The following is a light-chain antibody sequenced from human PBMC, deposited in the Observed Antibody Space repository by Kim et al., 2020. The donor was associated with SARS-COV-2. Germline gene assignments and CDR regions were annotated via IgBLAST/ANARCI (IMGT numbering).Light chain of an antibody. CDR3: CSYAGSSTLV. V-gene: IGLV2-23*02. CDR2: EVS. CDR1: SSDVGSYNL. J-gene: IGLJ2*01. Sequence: GQSITISCTGTSSDVGSYNLVSWYQQHPGKAPKLMIYEVSKRPSGVSNRFSGSKSGNTASLTISGLQADDEADYYCCSYAGSSTLVFGGGTQLTVL.